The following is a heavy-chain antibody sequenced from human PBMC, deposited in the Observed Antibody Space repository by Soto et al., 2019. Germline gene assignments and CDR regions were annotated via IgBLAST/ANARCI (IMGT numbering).Heavy chain of an antibody. V-gene: IGHV1-18*01. CDR2: VSTNNADT. CDR1: GYTFTAYG. CDR3: ARSTNYYYVMDV. Sequence: ASVKVSCKTSGYTFTAYGLAWLRQAPGQRPEWMGWVSTNNADTNYAQKFQGRISMTRDKSTTTAYMEPSSLRSDDTAVYYCARSTNYYYVMDVWGQGTTVTVSS. J-gene: IGHJ6*02.